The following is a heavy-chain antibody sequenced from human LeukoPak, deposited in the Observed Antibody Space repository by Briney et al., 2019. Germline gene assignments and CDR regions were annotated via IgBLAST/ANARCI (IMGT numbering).Heavy chain of an antibody. CDR3: AREVRYTSSWYVYYYFDY. V-gene: IGHV3-11*01. Sequence: GGSLRLSCAASGITFSDHYMSWIRQAPGKGLEWVAHISSSGSTIEYADSVKGRFAISRDNAKNSLYLQMISLSVEDTAVYYCAREVRYTSSWYVYYYFDYWGQGALVTVSS. CDR1: GITFSDHY. J-gene: IGHJ4*02. CDR2: ISSSGSTI. D-gene: IGHD6-13*01.